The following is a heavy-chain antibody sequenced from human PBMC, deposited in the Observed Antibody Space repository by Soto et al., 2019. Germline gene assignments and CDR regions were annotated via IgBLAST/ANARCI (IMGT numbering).Heavy chain of an antibody. CDR2: INHSGST. V-gene: IGHV4-34*01. D-gene: IGHD2-2*01. Sequence: PSETLSLTCAVYGGSFSGYYWSWIRQPPGKGLEWIGEINHSGSTNYNPSLKSRVTISVDTSKNQFSLKLSSVTAADTAVYYCARLIPADSYYYYYGMDVWGQGTTVTVSS. J-gene: IGHJ6*02. CDR1: GGSFSGYY. CDR3: ARLIPADSYYYYYGMDV.